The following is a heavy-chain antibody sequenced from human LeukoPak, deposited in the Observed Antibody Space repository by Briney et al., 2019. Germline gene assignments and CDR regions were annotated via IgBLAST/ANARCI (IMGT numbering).Heavy chain of an antibody. Sequence: PSETLSLTCTVSGGSISSYYWSWIRQPPGKGLEWIGYIYTRGSTNYNPSLKSRVTISVDTSKNQFSLKLSSVTAADTAVYYCARLVAYYGSGSPGDYWGQGTLVTVSS. D-gene: IGHD3-10*01. CDR3: ARLVAYYGSGSPGDY. CDR2: IYTRGST. V-gene: IGHV4-4*09. CDR1: GGSISSYY. J-gene: IGHJ4*02.